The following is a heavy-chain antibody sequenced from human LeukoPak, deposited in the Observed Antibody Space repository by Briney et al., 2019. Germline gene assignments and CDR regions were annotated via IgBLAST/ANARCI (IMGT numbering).Heavy chain of an antibody. CDR3: ARGFSSSWSGNDY. CDR1: GFTFSSSW. J-gene: IGHJ4*02. V-gene: IGHV3-48*01. CDR2: ISSSPTTI. D-gene: IGHD6-13*01. Sequence: GGSLRLSCAASGFTFSSSWMSWVRQAPGKGLEWVSYISSSPTTIYYADSVKGRFTISRDNAKKSLYLQMNSLRAEDTAVYYCARGFSSSWSGNDYWGQGTLVTVSS.